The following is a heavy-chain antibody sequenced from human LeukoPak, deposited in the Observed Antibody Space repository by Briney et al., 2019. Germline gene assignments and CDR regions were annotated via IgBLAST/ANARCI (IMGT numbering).Heavy chain of an antibody. J-gene: IGHJ4*02. Sequence: ASVKVSCKASGYTFTGYYMHWVRQAPGQGREWMGWINPNSGGTNYAQKFQGRVTMTRDTSISTAYMELSRLRSDDTAVYYCARAQYSSGWTDYWGQGTLVTVSS. V-gene: IGHV1-2*02. D-gene: IGHD6-19*01. CDR3: ARAQYSSGWTDY. CDR2: INPNSGGT. CDR1: GYTFTGYY.